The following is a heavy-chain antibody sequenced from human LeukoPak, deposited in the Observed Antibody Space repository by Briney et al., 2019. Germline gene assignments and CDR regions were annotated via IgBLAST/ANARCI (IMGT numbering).Heavy chain of an antibody. CDR2: IYYSGST. V-gene: IGHV4-39*01. J-gene: IGHJ3*02. CDR3: ARRAAAASAFDI. CDR1: GGSISSSSYY. D-gene: IGHD6-13*01. Sequence: SSETLSLTCTVSGGSISSSSYYWGWIRQPPGKGLEWIGSIYYSGSTYYNPSLKSRVTISVDTSKNQFSLKLSSVTAADTAVYYCARRAAAASAFDIWGQGTMVTVSS.